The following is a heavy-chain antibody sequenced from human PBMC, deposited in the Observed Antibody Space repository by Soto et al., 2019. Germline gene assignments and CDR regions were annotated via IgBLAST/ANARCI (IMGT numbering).Heavy chain of an antibody. Sequence: GESLKISCKGSGYSFTSYWIGWVRQMPGKGLEWMGIIYPGDPDTRYSPSFQGQVTISADKSISTAYLQWSSLKASDTAMYYCARNVATADYYYGLDVWGQGTTVTVSS. CDR1: GYSFTSYW. J-gene: IGHJ6*02. V-gene: IGHV5-51*01. CDR2: IYPGDPDT. CDR3: ARNVATADYYYGLDV. D-gene: IGHD6-13*01.